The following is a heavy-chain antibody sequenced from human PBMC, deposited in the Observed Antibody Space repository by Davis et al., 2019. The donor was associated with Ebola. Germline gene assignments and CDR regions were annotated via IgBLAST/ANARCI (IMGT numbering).Heavy chain of an antibody. V-gene: IGHV3-30-3*01. CDR3: ARCRSTSCYTNWFDP. CDR2: ISYDGSNK. Sequence: PGGSLRLSCAASGFTFSSYAMHWVRQAPGKGLEWVAVISYDGSNKYYADSVKGRFTISRDNSKNTLYLQMNSLRSEDTAVYYCARCRSTSCYTNWFDPWGQGTLVTVSS. D-gene: IGHD2-2*02. J-gene: IGHJ5*02. CDR1: GFTFSSYA.